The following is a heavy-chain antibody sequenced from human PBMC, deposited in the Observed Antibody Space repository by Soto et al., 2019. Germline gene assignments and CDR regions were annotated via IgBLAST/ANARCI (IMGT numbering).Heavy chain of an antibody. D-gene: IGHD4-17*01. V-gene: IGHV1-69*01. CDR3: ARDCIQDYGDYACWFDP. Sequence: QVQLVQSGAEVKKPGSSVKVSCKASGGTFSSYAISWVRQAPGQGLEWMGGIIPILGTANYAQKFQGRVTITADESTSTAYMELSSLRSEDTAVYYCARDCIQDYGDYACWFDPWGQGTLVTVSS. J-gene: IGHJ5*02. CDR2: IIPILGTA. CDR1: GGTFSSYA.